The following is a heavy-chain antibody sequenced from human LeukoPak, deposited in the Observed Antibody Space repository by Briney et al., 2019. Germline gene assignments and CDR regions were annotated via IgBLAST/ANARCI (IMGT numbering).Heavy chain of an antibody. J-gene: IGHJ4*02. CDR3: ARGFHYDFWSGYSDY. CDR1: GGSIGSYY. D-gene: IGHD3-3*01. V-gene: IGHV4-59*12. CDR2: INYSGSI. Sequence: SETLSLTCTVSGGSIGSYYWSWIRQPPGKGLEWIGYINYSGSITYNPSLKSRVTISLDRSKNQFSLKLSSVTAADTAVYYCARGFHYDFWSGYSDYWGQGTLVTVSS.